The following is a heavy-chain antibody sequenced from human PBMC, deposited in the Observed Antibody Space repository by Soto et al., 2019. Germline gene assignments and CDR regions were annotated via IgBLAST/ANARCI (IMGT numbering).Heavy chain of an antibody. CDR1: GFTFSSYA. V-gene: IGHV3-23*01. Sequence: XGSLRLSCAASGFTFSSYAMSWVRQAPGKGLEWASAISGSGGSTYYADSVKGRFTISRDNSKNTLYLQMNSLRAEDTAVYYCAKVHSSAHFDYWGQGTLVTVSS. CDR3: AKVHSSAHFDY. CDR2: ISGSGGST. D-gene: IGHD6-19*01. J-gene: IGHJ4*02.